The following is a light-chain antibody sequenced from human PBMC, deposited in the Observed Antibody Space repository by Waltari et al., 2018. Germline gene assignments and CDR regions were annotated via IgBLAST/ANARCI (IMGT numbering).Light chain of an antibody. CDR1: QSISDW. Sequence: DIQITQSPSTLSASVGDRVTITCRASQSISDWLAWYQQKPRKAPELLIYKTSTLESGVPSRFSGSGSGTEFTLTITSLQPDDFASYFCQHYNSYSPWTFGQGTKVETK. CDR2: KTS. V-gene: IGKV1-5*03. J-gene: IGKJ1*01. CDR3: QHYNSYSPWT.